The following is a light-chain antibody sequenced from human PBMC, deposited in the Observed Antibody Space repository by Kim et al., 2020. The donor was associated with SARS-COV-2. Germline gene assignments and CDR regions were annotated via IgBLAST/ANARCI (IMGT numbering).Light chain of an antibody. CDR3: QAWDSSTAV. CDR1: KLGDKY. Sequence: VAPGQTVSITCSGDKLGDKYACWYQQKPGRSPVLVIYQNNRRPSGIPERFSGSNSGNTATLTLSGTQAMDEADYYCQAWDSSTAVFGGGTQMTVL. V-gene: IGLV3-1*01. CDR2: QNN. J-gene: IGLJ3*02.